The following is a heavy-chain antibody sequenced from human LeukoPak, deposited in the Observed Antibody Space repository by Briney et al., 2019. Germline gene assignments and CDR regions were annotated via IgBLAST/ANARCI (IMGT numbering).Heavy chain of an antibody. CDR1: GFIFGQYW. CDR3: ARQTREGFDF. D-gene: IGHD1-26*01. J-gene: IGHJ4*02. CDR2: IISDGSMT. Sequence: GGSLRLSCAASGFIFGQYWMHWVRQAPGKGLVWVSRIISDGSMTNYADSVKGRFTISRDNANNALFLQMNSLTAEDTALYYCARQTREGFDFWGQGTLVTVSS. V-gene: IGHV3-74*01.